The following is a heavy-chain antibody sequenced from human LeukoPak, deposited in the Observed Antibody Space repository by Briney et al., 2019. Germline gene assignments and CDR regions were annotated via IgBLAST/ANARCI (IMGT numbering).Heavy chain of an antibody. V-gene: IGHV1-18*01. CDR1: GFTFTNYG. D-gene: IGHD1-26*01. Sequence: ASVKVSCKASGFTFTNYGISWVRQAPGQGLEWMGWISTNSDIRTYAQTLQGRFTMTTDTATTTAYMELNNLTFDDTAVYYCARDWDAMNNCFDPWGQGTPVTVSS. J-gene: IGHJ5*02. CDR3: ARDWDAMNNCFDP. CDR2: ISTNSDIR.